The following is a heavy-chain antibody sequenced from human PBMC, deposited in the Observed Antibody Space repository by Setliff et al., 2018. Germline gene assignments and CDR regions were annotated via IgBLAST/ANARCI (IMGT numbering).Heavy chain of an antibody. Sequence: LRLSCAASGFTFSNYRMHWVRQAPGKGLEWVAVIWDDGVKKYHADSVKGRFIISRDNSKNTLYLQMRSLRAEDTAIYYCVNHNPARRALDGTPLDKWGQGVLVTVSS. D-gene: IGHD1-1*01. CDR3: VNHNPARRALDGTPLDK. V-gene: IGHV3-33*08. CDR2: IWDDGVKK. CDR1: GFTFSNYR. J-gene: IGHJ4*02.